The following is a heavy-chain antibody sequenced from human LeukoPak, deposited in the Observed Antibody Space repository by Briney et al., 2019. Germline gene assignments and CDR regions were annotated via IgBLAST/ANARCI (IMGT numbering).Heavy chain of an antibody. J-gene: IGHJ4*02. CDR2: IRSKTFGGTT. CDR1: GFTFGTYA. CDR3: TRYSGRTDY. V-gene: IGHV3-49*03. D-gene: IGHD5-18*01. Sequence: GRSLRLSCTSSGFTFGTYAVSWFRQAPGKGLEWVAFIRSKTFGGTTEYAASVKGRFTIPRDDSESIAYLQMNSLKTEDTAVYYCTRYSGRTDYWGQGTLVSVSS.